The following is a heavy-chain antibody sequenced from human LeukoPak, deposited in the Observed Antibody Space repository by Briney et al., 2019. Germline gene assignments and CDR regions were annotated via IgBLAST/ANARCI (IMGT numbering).Heavy chain of an antibody. D-gene: IGHD3-22*01. CDR3: ARDRLLYYYDSGPTGDFQH. Sequence: GGSLRLSCAASGFTFSSYWMNWVRQAPGKGLEWVAIIKQDGTETFYVDSVKGRFTISRDNVKNSLYLQMSSLRADDTAVYYCARDRLLYYYDSGPTGDFQHWGQGTLVTVSS. V-gene: IGHV3-7*01. CDR2: IKQDGTET. CDR1: GFTFSSYW. J-gene: IGHJ1*01.